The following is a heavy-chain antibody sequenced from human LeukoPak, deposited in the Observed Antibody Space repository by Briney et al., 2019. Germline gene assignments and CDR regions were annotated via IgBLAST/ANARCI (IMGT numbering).Heavy chain of an antibody. D-gene: IGHD1-1*01. CDR3: ARANQFLSGNDDFDY. V-gene: IGHV1-2*02. J-gene: IGHJ4*02. Sequence: ASVKVSCKASGYTFTGYYMHWVRQAPGQGLEWMGWINPNSGGTNYAQKFQGRVTMTRDTSISTAYMELSRLRSEDTAVYYCARANQFLSGNDDFDYWGQGTLVTVSS. CDR1: GYTFTGYY. CDR2: INPNSGGT.